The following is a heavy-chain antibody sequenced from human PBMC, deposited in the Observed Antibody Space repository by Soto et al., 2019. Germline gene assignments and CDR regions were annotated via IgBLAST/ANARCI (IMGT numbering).Heavy chain of an antibody. D-gene: IGHD1-26*01. V-gene: IGHV3-21*01. J-gene: IGHJ5*02. CDR2: ISSGSAFI. CDR3: TRDQGGSYDSWFDH. Sequence: EVQVVESGGGLVKPGGSLRLSCNFTFSMYSMNWVRQAPGKGLEWVASISSGSAFIKYADSVKGRFSISRDNAKNSVSLQMNRLRAEDTAMYYCTRDQGGSYDSWFDHWGRGTLVTVSS. CDR1: TFSMYS.